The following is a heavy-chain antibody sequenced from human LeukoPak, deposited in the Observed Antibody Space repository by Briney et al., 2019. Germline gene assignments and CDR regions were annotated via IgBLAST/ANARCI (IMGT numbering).Heavy chain of an antibody. CDR3: ARDLGDTSGYYFDY. CDR1: GFTFSSYW. CDR2: INQDGSAK. Sequence: GGSLRLSCAASGFTFSSYWMSWVRQAPGKGLEWVANINQDGSAKSYVDSVKGRFTISRDSAKNSLYLQMNSLRAEDTAVYYCARDLGDTSGYYFDYWGQGTLVTASS. J-gene: IGHJ4*02. V-gene: IGHV3-7*01. D-gene: IGHD3-22*01.